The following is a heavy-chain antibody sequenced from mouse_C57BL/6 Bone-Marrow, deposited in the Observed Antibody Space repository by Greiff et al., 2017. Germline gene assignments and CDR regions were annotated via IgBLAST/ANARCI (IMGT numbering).Heavy chain of an antibody. CDR2: IYPRSGTT. V-gene: IGHV1-81*01. CDR3: ARNGLDY. CDR1: GYTFTSYG. Sequence: VQLQQSGAELARPGASVKLSCKASGYTFTSYGISWVKQRTGQGLVWIGEIYPRSGTTSYNEKFKGKATLTADQSSSTAYMELRSLTSEDSAVYFCARNGLDYWGQGTTLTVSS. D-gene: IGHD1-1*01. J-gene: IGHJ2*01.